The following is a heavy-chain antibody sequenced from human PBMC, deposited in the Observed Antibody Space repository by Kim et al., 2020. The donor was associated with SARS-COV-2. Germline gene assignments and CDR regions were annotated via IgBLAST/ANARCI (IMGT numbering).Heavy chain of an antibody. CDR3: AREGWFGAYYYYGMDV. J-gene: IGHJ6*02. V-gene: IGHV3-11*06. D-gene: IGHD3-10*01. Sequence: SVKGRFTISRDNAKNSLYLQMNSLRAEDTAVYYCAREGWFGAYYYYGMDVWGQGTTVTVSS.